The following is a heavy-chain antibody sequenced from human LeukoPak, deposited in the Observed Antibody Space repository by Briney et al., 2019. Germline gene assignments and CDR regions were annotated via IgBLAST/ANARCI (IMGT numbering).Heavy chain of an antibody. D-gene: IGHD2/OR15-2a*01. J-gene: IGHJ4*02. Sequence: TGGSLRLSCAASGFTFSSYLMGWVRQAPGKGLEWVSSISGSGISTYYADSVKGRFTISRDNSRNTLGLQMNSLRAEDTAVYYCAKGEYDNNKYDYWGQGILVTVSS. CDR2: ISGSGIST. CDR3: AKGEYDNNKYDY. CDR1: GFTFSSYL. V-gene: IGHV3-23*01.